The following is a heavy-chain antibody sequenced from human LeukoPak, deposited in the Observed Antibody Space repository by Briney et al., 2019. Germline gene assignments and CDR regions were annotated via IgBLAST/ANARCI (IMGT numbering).Heavy chain of an antibody. J-gene: IGHJ4*02. CDR2: ISYDGSNK. CDR3: AKALYYYDSSVVTAIDH. CDR1: GFTFSSYA. V-gene: IGHV3-30-3*01. D-gene: IGHD3-22*01. Sequence: GGSLRLSCAASGFTFSSYAMHWVRQAPGKGLEWVAVISYDGSNKYYGDSVKGRFTISRDNSKNTLYLQMNSLRAEDTAVYFCAKALYYYDSSVVTAIDHWGQGTVVTVSS.